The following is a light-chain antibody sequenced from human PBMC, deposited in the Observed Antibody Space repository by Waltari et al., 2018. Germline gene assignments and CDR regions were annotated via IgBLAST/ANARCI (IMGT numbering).Light chain of an antibody. Sequence: DIVMTQSPDSLAVSLGERATINCKSSQSVLYSSNNKNYLAWYQQKPGQPPKLPIYWASTRESGVPDRFSGSGSGTEFTLTISSLQAEDVAVYYCQQYYSTPRTFGQGTKLEIK. CDR2: WAS. CDR3: QQYYSTPRT. V-gene: IGKV4-1*01. J-gene: IGKJ2*01. CDR1: QSVLYSSNNKNY.